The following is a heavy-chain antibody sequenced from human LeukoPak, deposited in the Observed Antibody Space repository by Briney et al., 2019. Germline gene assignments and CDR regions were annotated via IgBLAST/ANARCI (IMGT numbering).Heavy chain of an antibody. CDR3: ARQGAYDSSGYYNDAFDI. V-gene: IGHV4-39*01. CDR2: IYYSGST. D-gene: IGHD3-22*01. J-gene: IGHJ3*02. Sequence: SETLSLTCTVSGGSISSSSYYWGWIRQPPGKGLEWIGSIYYSGSTYYNPSLKSRVTISVDTSKNQFSLKLSSVTAADTAVYYCARQGAYDSSGYYNDAFDIWGQGTMVTVSS. CDR1: GGSISSSSYY.